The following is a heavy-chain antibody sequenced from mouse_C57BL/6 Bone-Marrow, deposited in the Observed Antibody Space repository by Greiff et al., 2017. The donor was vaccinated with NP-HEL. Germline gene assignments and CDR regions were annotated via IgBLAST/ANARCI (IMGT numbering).Heavy chain of an antibody. CDR1: GFNIKDDY. CDR3: TKQYYGSSYGYAMDY. CDR2: IDPENGDT. J-gene: IGHJ4*01. Sequence: VQLQQSGAELVRPGASVKLSCTASGFNIKDDYMHWVKQRPEQGLEWIGWIDPENGDTEYASKFQGKATITADTSSNTAYLQLSSLTSEDTAVYYCTKQYYGSSYGYAMDYWGQGTSVTVSS. V-gene: IGHV14-4*01. D-gene: IGHD1-1*01.